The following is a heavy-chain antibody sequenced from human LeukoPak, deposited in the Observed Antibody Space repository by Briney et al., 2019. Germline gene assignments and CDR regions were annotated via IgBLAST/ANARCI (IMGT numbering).Heavy chain of an antibody. CDR2: IYYSGST. D-gene: IGHD1-26*01. CDR1: GGCISSYY. V-gene: IGHV4-59*01. J-gene: IGHJ4*02. Sequence: SETLSLTCTVSGGCISSYYWSWIRQPPGKGLEWIGYIYYSGSTNYNPSLKSRVTISVDTSKNQFSLKLSSVTAADTAVYYCAREGRGVGAYYFDYWGQGTLVTVSS. CDR3: AREGRGVGAYYFDY.